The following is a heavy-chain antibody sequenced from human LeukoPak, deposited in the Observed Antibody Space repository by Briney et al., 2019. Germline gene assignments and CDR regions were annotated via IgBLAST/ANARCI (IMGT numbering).Heavy chain of an antibody. D-gene: IGHD3-16*02. CDR3: AKQLRSGELLLTEFDY. Sequence: GGSLRLSCAASGFTFSSYWMNWVRQAPGKGLEWVANIKPDGSDIYYVDSVRGRFTVSRDNAKNSLYLQMSSLRAEDAAVYYCAKQLRSGELLLTEFDYWGQGTLVTVSS. V-gene: IGHV3-7*01. J-gene: IGHJ4*02. CDR1: GFTFSSYW. CDR2: IKPDGSDI.